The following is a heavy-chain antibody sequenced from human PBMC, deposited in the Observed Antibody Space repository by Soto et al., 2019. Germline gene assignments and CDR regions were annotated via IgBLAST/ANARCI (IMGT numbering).Heavy chain of an antibody. D-gene: IGHD3-22*01. CDR3: ARDLGYYESDGYFDY. Sequence: VGSLRLSCAASGFTFSDNYMSWIRQAPGKGLEWVSYISSSGSIIYYADSVKGRFTISRDNAKNSLYLQMNSLRAEDTAVYYCARDLGYYESDGYFDYWGQGALVTVSS. V-gene: IGHV3-11*01. CDR2: ISSSGSII. CDR1: GFTFSDNY. J-gene: IGHJ4*02.